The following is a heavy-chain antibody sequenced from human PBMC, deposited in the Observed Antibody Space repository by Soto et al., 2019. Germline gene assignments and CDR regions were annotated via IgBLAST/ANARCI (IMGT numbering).Heavy chain of an antibody. CDR1: GYSFTYYC. V-gene: IGHV5-10-1*01. CDR3: ARHDYGDYVSGCAY. D-gene: IGHD4-17*01. J-gene: IGHJ4*02. CDR2: FGPTNSYT. Sequence: VQLVQSGAEAKKAGEPLRISCPGSGYSFTYYCITWVRQMPGKGLEWSGCFGPTNSYTKYSPPFRGHVTTSVDESISTAYLQGSSLKDSDTAMYYCARHDYGDYVSGCAYWGQGNLVTVSS.